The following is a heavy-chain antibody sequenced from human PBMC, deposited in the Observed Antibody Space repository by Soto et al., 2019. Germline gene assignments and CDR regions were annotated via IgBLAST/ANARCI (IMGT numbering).Heavy chain of an antibody. J-gene: IGHJ4*02. CDR3: AREAYTSSSIHSFLDS. CDR1: GGTFSSYG. Sequence: SVKVSCKASGGTFSSYGISWVRQAPGQGLEWMGRIIPFLGTTNYAQNFQDRLTVTADTSTNTAFMELSSLRSDDTAVYYCAREAYTSSSIHSFLDSWGQGTLVTVSS. V-gene: IGHV1-69*10. CDR2: IIPFLGTT. D-gene: IGHD6-6*01.